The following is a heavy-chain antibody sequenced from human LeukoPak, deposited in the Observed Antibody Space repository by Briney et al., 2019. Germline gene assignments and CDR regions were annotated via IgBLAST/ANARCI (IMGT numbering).Heavy chain of an antibody. CDR1: GFTFSSYA. D-gene: IGHD6-19*01. Sequence: GRSLRLSCAASGFTFSSYAMHWVRQAPGKGLEWVAVISYDGSNKYYADSVKGRFTISRDNSKNTLYLQMNSLRAEDTAVYYCAPTKYSSGWPFDYWGRGTLVTVSS. J-gene: IGHJ4*02. V-gene: IGHV3-30-3*01. CDR3: APTKYSSGWPFDY. CDR2: ISYDGSNK.